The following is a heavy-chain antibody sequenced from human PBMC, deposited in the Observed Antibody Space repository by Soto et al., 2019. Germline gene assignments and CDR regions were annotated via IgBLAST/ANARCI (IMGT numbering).Heavy chain of an antibody. Sequence: QVQLVESGGGVVQPGRSLRLSCAASGFTFSSYGMHWVRQAPDKGLEWVAVIWYDGSNKYYADAVKGRFTISRDNSKDTLYLQMNSLRPEDTAVYYCARGQWELLRPFCDYWGQGTLVIVSS. J-gene: IGHJ4*02. CDR1: GFTFSSYG. D-gene: IGHD1-26*01. CDR2: IWYDGSNK. CDR3: ARGQWELLRPFCDY. V-gene: IGHV3-33*01.